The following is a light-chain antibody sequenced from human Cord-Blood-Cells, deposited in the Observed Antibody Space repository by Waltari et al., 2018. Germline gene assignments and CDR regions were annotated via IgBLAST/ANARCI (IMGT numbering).Light chain of an antibody. J-gene: IGLJ2*01. CDR2: QDS. CDR3: QAWDSSTSV. Sequence: SYELTQPPPVSVSPGQPASISCSGDKLGDQYACWYQQKPGQSPVLVIYQDSKRPAGIPERFSGSNSGNTATLTISGTQAMDEADYYCQAWDSSTSVFGGGTKLTVL. V-gene: IGLV3-1*01. CDR1: KLGDQY.